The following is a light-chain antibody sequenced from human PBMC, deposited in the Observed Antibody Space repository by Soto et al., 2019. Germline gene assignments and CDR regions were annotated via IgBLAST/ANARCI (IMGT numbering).Light chain of an antibody. Sequence: QSALTQPDSVSGSPGQSITISCTGTSSDVGGYNYVSWYQQHPGKAPKLMIYEVSNRPSGVYNRFSGSKSVNTASLTISGLQAEDDADYYCSSYTSSSTTSVFGTGTKVTVL. CDR2: EVS. J-gene: IGLJ1*01. V-gene: IGLV2-14*01. CDR1: SSDVGGYNY. CDR3: SSYTSSSTTSV.